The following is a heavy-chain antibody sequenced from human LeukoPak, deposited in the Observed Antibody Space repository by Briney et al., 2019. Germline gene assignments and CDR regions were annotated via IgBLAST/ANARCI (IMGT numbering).Heavy chain of an antibody. CDR2: INTDGSST. V-gene: IGHV3-74*01. CDR3: ASWRYSGYCSSTSCYHAFDI. J-gene: IGHJ3*02. CDR1: GFTFSSYW. Sequence: GGSLRLSCAASGFTFSSYWMHWVRQAPGKGLVWVSRINTDGSSTTYADSVKGRFTISRDNAKNTLYLQMNSLRAEDTAVYYCASWRYSGYCSSTSCYHAFDIWGQGTMVTVSS. D-gene: IGHD2-2*03.